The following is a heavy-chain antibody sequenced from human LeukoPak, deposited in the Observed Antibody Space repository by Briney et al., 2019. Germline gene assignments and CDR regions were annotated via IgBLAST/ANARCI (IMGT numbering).Heavy chain of an antibody. CDR1: GFTFSSYW. CDR2: INSDGSST. V-gene: IGHV3-74*01. CDR3: AGISGWYPNWFDP. Sequence: GGSLRLSCAASGFTFSSYWMHWVRQAPGKGLVWVSRINSDGSSTSYADSVKGRFTISRDNAKNSLYLQMNSLRAEDTAVYYCAGISGWYPNWFDPWGQGTLVTVSS. D-gene: IGHD6-19*01. J-gene: IGHJ5*02.